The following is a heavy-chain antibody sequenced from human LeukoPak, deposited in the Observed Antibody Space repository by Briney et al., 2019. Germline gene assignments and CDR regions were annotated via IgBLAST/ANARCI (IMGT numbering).Heavy chain of an antibody. J-gene: IGHJ3*02. CDR2: INPNSGGT. Sequence: GASVKVSCKASGYTFTGYYMHWVRQAPGQGLEWMGWINPNSGGTNYAQKFQGRVTMTRDTSISTAYMELSRLRSEDTAVYYCAREPYENYGDYALDAFDIWGQGTMVTVSS. D-gene: IGHD4-17*01. CDR1: GYTFTGYY. V-gene: IGHV1-2*02. CDR3: AREPYENYGDYALDAFDI.